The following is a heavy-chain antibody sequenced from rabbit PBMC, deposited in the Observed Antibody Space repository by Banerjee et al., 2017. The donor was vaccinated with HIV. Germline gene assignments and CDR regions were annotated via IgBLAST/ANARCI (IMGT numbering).Heavy chain of an antibody. CDR2: IYPDYGST. CDR3: ARSHRYDDYGDWTFKL. J-gene: IGHJ4*01. V-gene: IGHV1S47*01. CDR1: GIDFSSYG. D-gene: IGHD2-1*01. Sequence: QEQLVESGGGLVTLGGSLKLSCKASGIDFSSYGISWVRQAPGKGLEWIAYIYPDYGSTDYASWVNGRFTISLDNAQNTVFLQMTSLTAADTATYFCARSHRYDDYGDWTFKLWGQGTLVT.